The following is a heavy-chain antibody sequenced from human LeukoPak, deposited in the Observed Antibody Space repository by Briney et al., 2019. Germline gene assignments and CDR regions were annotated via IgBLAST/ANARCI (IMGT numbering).Heavy chain of an antibody. CDR1: GDSVSSNSAA. V-gene: IGHV6-1*01. CDR2: TYYRSKWYN. D-gene: IGHD6-13*01. J-gene: IGHJ5*02. CDR3: ARNVRRREQLVTRESWFDP. Sequence: SQTLSLTCAISGDSVSSNSAAWNWIRQSPSRGLEWLGRTYYRSKWYNDYAVSVKSRITINPDTSKNQFSLQLNSVTPEDTAVYYCARNVRRREQLVTRESWFDPWGQGTLVTVSS.